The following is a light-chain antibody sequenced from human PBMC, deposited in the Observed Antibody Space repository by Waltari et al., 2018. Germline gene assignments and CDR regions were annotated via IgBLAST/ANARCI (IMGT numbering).Light chain of an antibody. Sequence: QSVLTQPPSVSGPPGQRAPISSTGSSPNVGRGPVNWYQQLPGTAPKLLIYYNDQRPSGVPERFSGSTSGTSASLAISGLQSDDEAHYHCAAWDYSLGGQVFGGGTQLTVL. CDR3: AAWDYSLGGQV. CDR1: SPNVGRGP. V-gene: IGLV1-44*01. CDR2: YND. J-gene: IGLJ3*02.